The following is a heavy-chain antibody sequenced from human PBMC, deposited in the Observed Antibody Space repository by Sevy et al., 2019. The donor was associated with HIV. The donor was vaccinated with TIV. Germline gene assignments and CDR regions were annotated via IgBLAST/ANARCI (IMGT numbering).Heavy chain of an antibody. CDR1: GFSFSNYW. CDR3: ARGNSGSFDY. D-gene: IGHD3-22*01. V-gene: IGHV3-7*04. CDR2: IKQDESEK. Sequence: GESLKISCAASGFSFSNYWMHWVRQAPGKGLEWVANIKQDESEKYYVASVKGRFTISRDNVKNSLYLQMNSLRPEDTPVYYCARGNSGSFDYWGQGTLVTVSS. J-gene: IGHJ4*02.